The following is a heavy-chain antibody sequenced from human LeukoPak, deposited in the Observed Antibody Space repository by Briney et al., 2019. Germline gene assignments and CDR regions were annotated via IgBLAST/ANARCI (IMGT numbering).Heavy chain of an antibody. J-gene: IGHJ4*02. CDR3: ARALDILTGFDY. CDR1: GYTFTGYY. Sequence: ASVKVSCKASGYTFTGYYMHWVRQAPGQGLEWMGWINPNSGGTNYAQKFQGRVTMTRDTSITTAYMELSRLRSDDTAVYYCARALDILTGFDYWGQGTLVTVSS. D-gene: IGHD3-9*01. V-gene: IGHV1-2*02. CDR2: INPNSGGT.